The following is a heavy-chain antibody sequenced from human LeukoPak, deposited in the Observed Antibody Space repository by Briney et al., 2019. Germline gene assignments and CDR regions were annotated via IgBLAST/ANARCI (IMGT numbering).Heavy chain of an antibody. CDR2: INHSGST. Sequence: KASETLSLTCAVYGGSSSGYYWSWIRQPPGKGLEWIGEINHSGSTNYNPSLKSRVTISVDTSKNQFSLKLSSVTAADTAVYYCARVWARDCSSTSCYRYYYYYYMDVWGKGTTVTVSS. CDR3: ARVWARDCSSTSCYRYYYYYYMDV. CDR1: GGSSSGYY. D-gene: IGHD2-2*02. J-gene: IGHJ6*03. V-gene: IGHV4-34*01.